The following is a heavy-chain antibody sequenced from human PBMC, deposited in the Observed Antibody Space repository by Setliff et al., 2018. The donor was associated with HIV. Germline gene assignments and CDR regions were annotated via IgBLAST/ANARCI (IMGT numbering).Heavy chain of an antibody. CDR3: ARAEQLALGDYYYMDV. Sequence: SETLSLTCTVSGGSISSDDYYWNWIRQPPGKGLEWIGYITYSGSTNYNPSLKSRVTMSVDTSKNQFSLKLSSVTAADTAVYYCARAEQLALGDYYYMDVWGKGTTVTVSS. D-gene: IGHD6-6*01. V-gene: IGHV4-61*08. J-gene: IGHJ6*03. CDR2: ITYSGST. CDR1: GGSISSDDYY.